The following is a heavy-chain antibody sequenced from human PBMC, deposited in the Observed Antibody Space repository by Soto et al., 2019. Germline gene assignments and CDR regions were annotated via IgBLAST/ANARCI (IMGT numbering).Heavy chain of an antibody. D-gene: IGHD4-17*01. Sequence: GGSLTPASAASGFTFSTYSMSCDRQAAGQGLELVSTISSSSSYINYEDSVKGRFTISRDNAKTTLYLQMNRLRAEDTAVDYCARSDYGNYYYGMDVWGHGTTVTVSS. J-gene: IGHJ6*02. CDR3: ARSDYGNYYYGMDV. CDR2: ISSSSSYI. CDR1: GFTFSTYS. V-gene: IGHV3-21*01.